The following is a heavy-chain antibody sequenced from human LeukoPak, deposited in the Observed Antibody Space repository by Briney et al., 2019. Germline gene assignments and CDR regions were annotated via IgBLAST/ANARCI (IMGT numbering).Heavy chain of an antibody. CDR2: ISAYNGNT. CDR3: ARDPGCYYDSSGYCP. J-gene: IGHJ5*02. V-gene: IGHV1-18*01. CDR1: GYTFTSYG. Sequence: GASVKVSCKASGYTFTSYGISWVRQAPGQGLEWMGWISAYNGNTNYAQKLQGRVTMTTDTSTSTAYMELRSLRSDDTAVYYCARDPGCYYDSSGYCPWGQGTLVTVSS. D-gene: IGHD3-22*01.